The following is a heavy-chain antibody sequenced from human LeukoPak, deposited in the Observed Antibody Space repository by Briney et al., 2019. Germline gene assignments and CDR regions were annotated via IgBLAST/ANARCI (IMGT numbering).Heavy chain of an antibody. Sequence: GGSLRLSCAASEFTLSSYWMTWVRQAPGKGLEWVANIKLDGSEKYYVDSVKGRFTIPRDNAKNSLYLQMNSLRAEDSAVYYCARVSVVSYYFDFWGQGTLVTVSS. CDR1: EFTLSSYW. CDR3: ARVSVVSYYFDF. V-gene: IGHV3-7*01. J-gene: IGHJ4*02. D-gene: IGHD5/OR15-5a*01. CDR2: IKLDGSEK.